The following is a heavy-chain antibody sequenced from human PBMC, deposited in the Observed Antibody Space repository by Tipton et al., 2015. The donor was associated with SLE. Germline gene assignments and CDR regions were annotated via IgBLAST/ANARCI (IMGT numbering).Heavy chain of an antibody. D-gene: IGHD1-14*01. J-gene: IGHJ5*02. CDR1: GGSFSGYY. CDR3: ASLTTSP. Sequence: LRLSCAVYGGSFSGYYWSWIRQPLGKGLEWIGEINHSGSTNYNPSLKSRVTISVDTSKKQFSLRLRSMTAADTAVYYCASLTTSPWGQGTLVTVSS. V-gene: IGHV4-34*01. CDR2: INHSGST.